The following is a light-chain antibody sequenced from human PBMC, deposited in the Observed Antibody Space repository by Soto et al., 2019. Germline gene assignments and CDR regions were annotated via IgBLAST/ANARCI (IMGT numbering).Light chain of an antibody. Sequence: EIVLTQSPATLSLSPGERATLSCRASQSVSSNLAWYHHKPCQAPRLLXXXAXTXXTAIPARFSGSGSGTEFTLTISSLQSEDFAVYYCQQYNNWPWTFGQGTKVDIK. CDR1: QSVSSN. J-gene: IGKJ1*01. CDR3: QQYNNWPWT. CDR2: XAX. V-gene: IGKV3-15*01.